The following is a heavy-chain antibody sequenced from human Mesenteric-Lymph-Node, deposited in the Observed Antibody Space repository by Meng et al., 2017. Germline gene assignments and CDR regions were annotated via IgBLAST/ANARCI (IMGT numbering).Heavy chain of an antibody. D-gene: IGHD3-16*01. CDR1: GYTFSNYG. Sequence: SVNVSCKTSGYTFSNYGISWVRQAPGQGLEGVGWISAHNVDTKYAPKVQGRAASSIDTSTSTAYLELRSRTSDDTAVYYCARGGLRDNWGQGTLVTVSS. J-gene: IGHJ4*02. CDR3: ARGGLRDN. V-gene: IGHV1-18*01. CDR2: ISAHNVDT.